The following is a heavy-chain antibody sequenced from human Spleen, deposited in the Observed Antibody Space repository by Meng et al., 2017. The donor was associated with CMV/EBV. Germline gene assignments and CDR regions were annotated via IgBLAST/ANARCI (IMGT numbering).Heavy chain of an antibody. CDR3: ARDGNYCSGGSCYWSLRMYYGMDV. V-gene: IGHV1-2*02. D-gene: IGHD2-15*01. J-gene: IGHJ6*02. CDR2: INPNSGGT. CDR1: GYTFTGYY. Sequence: ASVKVSCKASGYTFTGYYMHWVRQAPGQGLEWMGWINPNSGGTNYAQKFQDRVTMTRDTSISTAYMELSRLRSDDTAVYYCARDGNYCSGGSCYWSLRMYYGMDVWGQGTTVTVSS.